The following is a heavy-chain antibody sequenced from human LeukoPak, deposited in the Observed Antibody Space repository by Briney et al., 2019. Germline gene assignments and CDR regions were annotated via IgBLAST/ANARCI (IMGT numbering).Heavy chain of an antibody. V-gene: IGHV4-34*01. CDR3: ARRLLGYCSGGSCYSGYFQH. J-gene: IGHJ1*01. CDR1: GGSISSYY. CDR2: INHSGST. D-gene: IGHD2-15*01. Sequence: SQTLSLTCTVSGGSISSYYWSWIRQPPGKRLEWIGEINHSGSTNSNPSLRSRVTISVDTSKNQFSLKLSSVTAADTAVYYCARRLLGYCSGGSCYSGYFQHWGQGTLVTVSS.